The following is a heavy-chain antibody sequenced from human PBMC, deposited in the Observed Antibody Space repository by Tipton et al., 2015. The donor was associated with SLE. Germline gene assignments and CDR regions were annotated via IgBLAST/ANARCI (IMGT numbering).Heavy chain of an antibody. J-gene: IGHJ4*02. V-gene: IGHV3-33*08. CDR1: GFTFSNYG. Sequence: SLRLSCAASGFTFSNYGMHWVRQAPGKGLEWVAVIWYDGSNKYYADSVKGRFTTSRDTAKNSLYLQMNSLRADDTALYYCARGDHRGSGGISDYWGQGTLVTVSS. CDR3: ARGDHRGSGGISDY. D-gene: IGHD3-10*01. CDR2: IWYDGSNK.